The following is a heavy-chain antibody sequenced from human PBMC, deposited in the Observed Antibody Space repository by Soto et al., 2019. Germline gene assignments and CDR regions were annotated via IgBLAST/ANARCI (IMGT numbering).Heavy chain of an antibody. V-gene: IGHV3-23*01. D-gene: IGHD3-10*01. CDR2: ISGSGGST. J-gene: IGHJ5*02. Sequence: PGGSLRLSCAASGFTFSSYAMSWVRQAPGKGLEGVSAISGSGGSTYYADSVKGRFTISRDNSKNTLYLQMNSLRAEDTAVYYCAKSPRITMVRGNINWFDPWGQGTLVTVSS. CDR3: AKSPRITMVRGNINWFDP. CDR1: GFTFSSYA.